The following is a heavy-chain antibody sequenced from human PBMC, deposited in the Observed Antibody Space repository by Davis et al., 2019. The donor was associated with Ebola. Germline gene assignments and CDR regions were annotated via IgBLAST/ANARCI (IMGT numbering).Heavy chain of an antibody. Sequence: ASVKVSCKGSGYYLHWVRQAPGQGLEWIGRINPNRGDTNYAPNFQGRVTMTRGTSIDTAYMELIRLTSDDTAVYYCAREGCSNGVCYDFDYWGQGTLVTVSS. J-gene: IGHJ4*02. CDR2: INPNRGDT. CDR1: GYY. CDR3: AREGCSNGVCYDFDY. V-gene: IGHV1-2*06. D-gene: IGHD2-8*01.